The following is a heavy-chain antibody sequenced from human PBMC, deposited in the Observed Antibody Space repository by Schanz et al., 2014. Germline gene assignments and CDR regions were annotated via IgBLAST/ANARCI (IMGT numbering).Heavy chain of an antibody. Sequence: QVQLVESGGGVVQPGRSLRLSCAASGFSFDKYGMHWVRQAPGKGLEWVGVIWYDGSKTYYADSVRGRFTISRENSKNTLHLQMNILRAEDTAVYHCAKDLPAVAVAPLMTGLYDSWGQGTLVTVSS. J-gene: IGHJ4*02. CDR2: IWYDGSKT. CDR1: GFSFDKYG. V-gene: IGHV3-33*06. D-gene: IGHD6-19*01. CDR3: AKDLPAVAVAPLMTGLYDS.